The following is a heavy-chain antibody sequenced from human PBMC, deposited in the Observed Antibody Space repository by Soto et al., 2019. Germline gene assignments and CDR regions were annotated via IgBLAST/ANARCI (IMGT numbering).Heavy chain of an antibody. CDR2: VSHDGRNT. CDR3: AKGGRQWLVTSDFNY. Sequence: VQLVESGGGVVQPGRSLRLSCAASGFTFSDYAMHWVRQAPGKGLEWVAVVSHDGRNTHYADSVKGRFTISRDSSKNTVALEMTSLRAEDTTVYYCAKGGRQWLVTSDFNYWGQGALVTVSS. D-gene: IGHD6-19*01. CDR1: GFTFSDYA. V-gene: IGHV3-30*18. J-gene: IGHJ4*02.